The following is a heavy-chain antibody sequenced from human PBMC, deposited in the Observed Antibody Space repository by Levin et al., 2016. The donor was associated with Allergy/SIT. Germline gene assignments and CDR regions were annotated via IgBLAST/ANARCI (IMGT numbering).Heavy chain of an antibody. J-gene: IGHJ6*02. CDR1: GYTFTGYY. D-gene: IGHD3-9*01. V-gene: IGHV1-2*02. Sequence: ASVKVSCKASGYTFTGYYMHWVRQAPGQGLEWMGWINPNSGGTNYAQKFQGRVTMTRDTSISTAYMELSRLRSDDTAVYYCACAAIRYFDWTQGNYYGMDVWGQGTTVTVSS. CDR2: INPNSGGT. CDR3: ACAAIRYFDWTQGNYYGMDV.